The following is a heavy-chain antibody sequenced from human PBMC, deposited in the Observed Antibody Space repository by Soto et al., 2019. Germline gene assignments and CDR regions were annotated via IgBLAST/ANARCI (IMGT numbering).Heavy chain of an antibody. CDR1: VGTFNSYT. CDR2: VNPIVGMS. CDR3: ATSYGSGSTHFDS. D-gene: IGHD3-10*01. V-gene: IGHV1-69*02. Sequence: QVQLVQSGAEVKKPGSSVKVSCTASVGTFNSYTINWVRQAPGRGLEWVGRVNPIVGMSNSALKFQGRVTITADKSTSTAFMYLTSLKSEDTAIYFCATSYGSGSTHFDSWGQGTLVTVSS. J-gene: IGHJ5*01.